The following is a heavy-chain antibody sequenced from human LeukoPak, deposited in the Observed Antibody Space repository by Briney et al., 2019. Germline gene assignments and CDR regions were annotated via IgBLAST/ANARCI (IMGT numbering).Heavy chain of an antibody. J-gene: IGHJ4*02. V-gene: IGHV1-18*01. CDR3: ARGVGGIVAAAFDY. CDR1: GYTFTSYG. D-gene: IGHD6-13*01. CDR2: ISAYNGNT. Sequence: ASVKVSCKASGYTFTSYGISWVRQAPGQGLEWMGWISAYNGNTNYAQKLQGRVTMTTDTSTSTAYMELRSLSSDDTAVYYCARGVGGIVAAAFDYWGQGTLVTVSS.